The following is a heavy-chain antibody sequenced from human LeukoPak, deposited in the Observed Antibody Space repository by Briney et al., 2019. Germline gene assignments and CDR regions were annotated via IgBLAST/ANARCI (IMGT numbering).Heavy chain of an antibody. Sequence: ASVKVSCKASGYTFTGYYMHWVRQAPGQGLEWMGWINPNSGGTNYAQKFQGRVTMTRDTSISTAFMELSSLRSEDTAVYYCARDIPLMTTPNWFDPWGQGTLVTVSS. CDR2: INPNSGGT. J-gene: IGHJ5*02. V-gene: IGHV1-2*02. CDR1: GYTFTGYY. CDR3: ARDIPLMTTPNWFDP. D-gene: IGHD4-11*01.